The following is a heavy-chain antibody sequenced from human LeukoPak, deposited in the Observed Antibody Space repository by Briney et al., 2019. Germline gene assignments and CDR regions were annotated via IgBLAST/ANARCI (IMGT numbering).Heavy chain of an antibody. CDR2: INHSGST. Sequence: SETLSLTCAVYGGSFSGYYWSWIRQPPGKGLEWIGEINHSGSTNYNPSLKSRVTISVDTSKNQFSLKLSSVTAADTAVYYCARSRQIQLWLEFDYWGQGTLVTVSS. CDR1: GGSFSGYY. J-gene: IGHJ4*02. CDR3: ARSRQIQLWLEFDY. V-gene: IGHV4-34*01. D-gene: IGHD5-18*01.